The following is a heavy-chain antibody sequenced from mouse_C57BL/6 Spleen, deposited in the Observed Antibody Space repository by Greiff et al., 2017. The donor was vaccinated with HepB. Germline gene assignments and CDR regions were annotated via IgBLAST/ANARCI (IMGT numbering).Heavy chain of an antibody. V-gene: IGHV1-69*01. CDR3: ARGILRSAWFAY. D-gene: IGHD1-1*01. Sequence: VQLQQPGAELVMPGASVKLSCKASGYTFTSYWMHWVKQRPGQGLEWIGEIDPSDSYTNYNQKFKGKSTLTVDKSSSTAYMQLSSLTSEDSAVYYCARGILRSAWFAYWGQGTLVTVSA. CDR1: GYTFTSYW. CDR2: IDPSDSYT. J-gene: IGHJ3*01.